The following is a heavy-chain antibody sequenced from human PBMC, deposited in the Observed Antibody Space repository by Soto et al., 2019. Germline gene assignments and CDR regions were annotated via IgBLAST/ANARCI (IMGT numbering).Heavy chain of an antibody. CDR3: ARQPRILTGYSGHFDY. J-gene: IGHJ4*02. CDR1: GYTFTSYG. V-gene: IGHV1-18*01. Sequence: ASVKVSCKASGYTFTSYGISWVRQAPGQGLEWMGWISTYNGNTKYAQKLQGRVTMTTDTSTSTAYMELRSLRSDDTAVYYCARQPRILTGYSGHFDYWGQGTLVTVSS. CDR2: ISTYNGNT. D-gene: IGHD3-9*01.